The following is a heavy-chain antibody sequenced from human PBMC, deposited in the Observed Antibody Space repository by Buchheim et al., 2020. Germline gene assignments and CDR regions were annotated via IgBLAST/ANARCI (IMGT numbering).Heavy chain of an antibody. CDR1: GFTFDDYA. V-gene: IGHV3-43D*04. J-gene: IGHJ6*02. CDR3: AKDLESIAAAGPGDYYYYYGMDV. D-gene: IGHD6-13*01. Sequence: EMQLVESGGVVVQPGGSLRLSCAASGFTFDDYAMHWVRQAPGKGPEWVPLISWDGGSTYYADSVKGRFTISRDNSKNSLYLQMNSLRAEDTALYYCAKDLESIAAAGPGDYYYYYGMDVWGQGTT. CDR2: ISWDGGST.